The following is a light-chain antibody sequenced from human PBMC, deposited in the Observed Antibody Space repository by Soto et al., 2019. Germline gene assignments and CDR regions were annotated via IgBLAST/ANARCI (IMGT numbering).Light chain of an antibody. J-gene: IGKJ1*01. CDR3: QQYSSLPRT. Sequence: DIQMTQSPSSLSASIGDRVTITCQASQGIDIYLNWYQQKPGKAPQLLIYDASNLETGVPSRFSGGGSGTDFTVTINILQPEDIATYYCQQYSSLPRTFGQGTKVEIK. V-gene: IGKV1-33*01. CDR1: QGIDIY. CDR2: DAS.